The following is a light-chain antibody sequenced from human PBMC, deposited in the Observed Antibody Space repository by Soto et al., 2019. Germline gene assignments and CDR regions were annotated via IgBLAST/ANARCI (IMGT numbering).Light chain of an antibody. CDR2: GES. CDR3: QQYNNWPRT. CDR1: QSVTKN. J-gene: IGKJ1*01. V-gene: IGKV3D-15*01. Sequence: EIVMTQSPATLPVSPGERATHSCMASQSVTKNLAWYQHKPGQGPRLLIYGESPMATGIPARISGSGSGTEFTLSISSLQSEGFAIYYGQQYNNWPRTFGKGTQVEIK.